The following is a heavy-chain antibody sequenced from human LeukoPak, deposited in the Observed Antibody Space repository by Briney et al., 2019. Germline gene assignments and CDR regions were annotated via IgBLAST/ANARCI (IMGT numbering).Heavy chain of an antibody. Sequence: SETLSLTCSVSGGSFSGSYWSWIRQPPGKGLEWVGEINLSGTTNYNPSLASRVTVSVDTSKNQFSLNLTSMTAADTAVYFCARGSVYGSGSYYKAYYFDSWGQGTLVTVSS. CDR3: ARGSVYGSGSYYKAYYFDS. D-gene: IGHD3-10*01. CDR2: INLSGTT. CDR1: GGSFSGSY. J-gene: IGHJ4*02. V-gene: IGHV4-34*01.